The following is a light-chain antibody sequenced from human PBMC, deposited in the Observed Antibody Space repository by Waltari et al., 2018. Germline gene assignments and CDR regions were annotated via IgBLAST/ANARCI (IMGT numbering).Light chain of an antibody. Sequence: DIQMTQYPSSLSASVGDRVTITCRASQSITIYLNWYQHKPGKAPKLLIYAASSLQGGVPTRFSGSGSGTDFNLTISTLQPEDFATYYCQQSYSALTFGGGTKVEIK. CDR2: AAS. CDR1: QSITIY. V-gene: IGKV1-39*01. CDR3: QQSYSALT. J-gene: IGKJ4*01.